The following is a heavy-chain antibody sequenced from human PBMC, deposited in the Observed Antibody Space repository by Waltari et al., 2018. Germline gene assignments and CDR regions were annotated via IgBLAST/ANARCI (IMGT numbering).Heavy chain of an antibody. D-gene: IGHD1-26*01. CDR3: ARHGGSYVFDY. V-gene: IGHV4-39*01. CDR1: GGSISSSSYY. Sequence: QLQLQESGPGLVKPSETLSLTCTVSGGSISSSSYYWGWIRQPPGKGLEWIGSIYYSGSTYYNPSLKSRVTISVDTSKNQFSLKLSSVTAADTAVYYCARHGGSYVFDYWGQGTLVTVSS. CDR2: IYYSGST. J-gene: IGHJ4*02.